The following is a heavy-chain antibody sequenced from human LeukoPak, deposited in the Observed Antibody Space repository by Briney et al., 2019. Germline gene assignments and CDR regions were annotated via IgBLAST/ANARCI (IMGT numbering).Heavy chain of an antibody. D-gene: IGHD5-18*01. CDR3: AEQGVDTNAFDI. Sequence: ASVKVSCKASGYTFTSYYMHWVRQAPGQGLEWMGWINPNSGGTNYAQKFQGRVTMTRDTSISTAYMELSRLRSEDTAVYYCAEQGVDTNAFDIWGQGTMVTVSS. CDR1: GYTFTSYY. CDR2: INPNSGGT. V-gene: IGHV1-2*02. J-gene: IGHJ3*02.